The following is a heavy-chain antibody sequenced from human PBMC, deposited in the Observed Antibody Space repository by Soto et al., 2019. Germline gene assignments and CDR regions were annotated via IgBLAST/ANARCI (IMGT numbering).Heavy chain of an antibody. J-gene: IGHJ4*02. CDR3: ARDRRGGATVTTFDY. Sequence: QMQLQESGPGLVKPSQTLSLTCTVSGDSISSGGYYWSWIRHHPGKGLEWIGCIYYSGVPYYNPSLKSRNTISVDTSKNQFSLKMPSVTAADTAVYYCARDRRGGATVTTFDYWGQGTLVTVSS. D-gene: IGHD4-17*01. CDR1: GDSISSGGYY. V-gene: IGHV4-31*03. CDR2: IYYSGVP.